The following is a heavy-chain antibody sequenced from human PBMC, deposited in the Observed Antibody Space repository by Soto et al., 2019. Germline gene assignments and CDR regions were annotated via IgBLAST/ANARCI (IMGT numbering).Heavy chain of an antibody. J-gene: IGHJ3*02. CDR1: GFIFRSYT. D-gene: IGHD3-16*01. V-gene: IGHV3-64D*06. Sequence: WGSLRLSCSASGFIFRSYTLYWFRQAPGKGLEFVSAISGNGSTTYYADSVKDRFTISRVNSRNTLYLQMSSLRSEDTAVYYCGKGGDIYAYGAFDSWVNGTMVIVS. CDR2: ISGNGSTT. CDR3: GKGGDIYAYGAFDS.